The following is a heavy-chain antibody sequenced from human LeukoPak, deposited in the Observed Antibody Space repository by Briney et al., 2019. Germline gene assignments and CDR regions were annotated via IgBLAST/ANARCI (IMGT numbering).Heavy chain of an antibody. CDR2: ISSSSIYR. D-gene: IGHD6-13*01. Sequence: PGGSLRLSCAASGFTFSSYSVNWVRQAPGKGLEWVSSISSSSIYRYYADSVKGRFTISRDNAKNSLYLQMNSLRTEDTAVYYCARVWSPPYTSSWPDYFDFWGQGTLVTVSS. V-gene: IGHV3-21*01. CDR1: GFTFSSYS. CDR3: ARVWSPPYTSSWPDYFDF. J-gene: IGHJ4*02.